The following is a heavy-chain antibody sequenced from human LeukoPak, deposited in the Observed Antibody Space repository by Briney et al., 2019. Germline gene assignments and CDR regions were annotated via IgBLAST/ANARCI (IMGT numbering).Heavy chain of an antibody. CDR2: IRNDGKDQ. J-gene: IGHJ4*02. Sequence: GSLRPSCAASGFNFRNYCIHLVRQAPGQGLEGVAFIRNDGKDQYYADSVKGRFTISRDNSKNMLSLQMNSLRAEDTAVYYCAKDVPQAWQLLGHWGQGTLVTIFS. CDR3: AKDVPQAWQLLGH. D-gene: IGHD2-2*01. CDR1: GFNFRNYC. V-gene: IGHV3-30*02.